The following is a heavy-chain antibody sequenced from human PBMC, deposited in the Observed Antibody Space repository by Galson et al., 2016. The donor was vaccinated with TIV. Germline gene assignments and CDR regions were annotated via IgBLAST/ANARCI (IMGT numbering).Heavy chain of an antibody. CDR3: AKEQSCGGDCYLFDF. CDR1: GFTFDDYG. D-gene: IGHD2-21*02. J-gene: IGHJ4*02. V-gene: IGHV3-9*01. CDR2: ITWNSVGI. Sequence: SLRLSCAASGFTFDDYGMHWVRQPPGKGLEWVSGITWNSVGIDYADSVKGRFTISRDNAKNSLCLQMNSLRPDDTALYYCAKEQSCGGDCYLFDFWGQGALVTVSS.